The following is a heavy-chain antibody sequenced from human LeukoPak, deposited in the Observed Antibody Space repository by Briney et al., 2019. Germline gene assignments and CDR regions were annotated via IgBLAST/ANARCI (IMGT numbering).Heavy chain of an antibody. CDR2: ISGSGGST. CDR1: GFTFSSYG. V-gene: IGHV3-23*01. D-gene: IGHD3-10*01. J-gene: IGHJ4*02. CDR3: AKYGLELWFGESYFDY. Sequence: PGGSLRLSCAASGFTFSSYGMSWVRQAPGKGLEWVSAISGSGGSTYYADSVKGRFTISRDNSKNTLYLQMNSLRAEDKAVYYCAKYGLELWFGESYFDYWGQGTLVTVSS.